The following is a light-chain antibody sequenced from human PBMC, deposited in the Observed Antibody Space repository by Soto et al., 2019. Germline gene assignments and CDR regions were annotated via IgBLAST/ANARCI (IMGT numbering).Light chain of an antibody. Sequence: DMVMTQIPLCSPVTLGQLAFICCTSTESLVHSDGKTYLGWLHQRPGQPPRLLIYKISKRLPGVPERISGSGAGTELTLKISRVEAEDVGIYYCMQATQFSWTFGQGTKVDIK. CDR3: MQATQFSWT. CDR1: ESLVHSDGKTY. CDR2: KIS. J-gene: IGKJ1*01. V-gene: IGKV2-24*01.